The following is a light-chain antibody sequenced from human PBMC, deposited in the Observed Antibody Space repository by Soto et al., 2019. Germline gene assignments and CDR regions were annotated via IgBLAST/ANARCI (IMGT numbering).Light chain of an antibody. CDR2: AAS. Sequence: DIQITHCPSSLSSSVGDRVTIPCQASQDISNYLNWYQQKPGKAPKLLIYAASSLQSGVPSRFSGSGSGTDFTLTISSLQPEDFATYYCQQSYSTPRTFGQGTRLEIK. CDR1: QDISNY. J-gene: IGKJ5*01. CDR3: QQSYSTPRT. V-gene: IGKV1-39*01.